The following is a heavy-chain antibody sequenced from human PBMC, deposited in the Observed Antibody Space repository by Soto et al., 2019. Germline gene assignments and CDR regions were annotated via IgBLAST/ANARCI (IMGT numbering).Heavy chain of an antibody. CDR1: GGSISSSSYY. V-gene: IGHV4-39*01. Sequence: QLQLQESGPGLVKPSETLSLTCTVSGGSISSSSYYWGWIRQPPGQGLEWIGSIYYSGSTYYNPSRKSRVTISVDTSKNQFSLKLSSVTAANTAVYYCASPADYIWGSYLTFDYWGQGTLVTVSS. CDR2: IYYSGST. CDR3: ASPADYIWGSYLTFDY. D-gene: IGHD3-16*02. J-gene: IGHJ4*02.